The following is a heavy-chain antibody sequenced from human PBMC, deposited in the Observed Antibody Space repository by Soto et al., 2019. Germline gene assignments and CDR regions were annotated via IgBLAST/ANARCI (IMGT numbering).Heavy chain of an antibody. CDR2: IKQDGSEK. CDR3: ARDGGYNYGSGNFYNDY. CDR1: GFTFSSYW. V-gene: IGHV3-7*01. D-gene: IGHD3-10*01. Sequence: PGGSLRLSRAASGFTFSSYWMNWVRQAPGKGLEWVANIKQDGSEKHYVDSVKGRFTISRDNAKNSVFLQMNSLRAEDTAVYFCARDGGYNYGSGNFYNDYWGQGTLVTVS. J-gene: IGHJ4*02.